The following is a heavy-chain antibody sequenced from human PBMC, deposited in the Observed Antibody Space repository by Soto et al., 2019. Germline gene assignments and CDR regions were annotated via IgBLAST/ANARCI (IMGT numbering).Heavy chain of an antibody. CDR2: IKQDGSEK. Sequence: RLSCVASGFTFSSYWMSWVRQAPGKGLEWVANIKQDGSEKYYVDSVKGRFTISRDNAKNSLYLQMNSLRAEDTAVYYCATSRTFDYWGQGTLVTVSS. CDR3: ATSRTFDY. V-gene: IGHV3-7*01. D-gene: IGHD6-13*01. J-gene: IGHJ4*02. CDR1: GFTFSSYW.